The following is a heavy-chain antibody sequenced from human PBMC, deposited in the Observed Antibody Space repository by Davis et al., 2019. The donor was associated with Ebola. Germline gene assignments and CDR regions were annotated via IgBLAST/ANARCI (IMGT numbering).Heavy chain of an antibody. J-gene: IGHJ6*02. D-gene: IGHD6-19*01. CDR3: ARGPSGSPYYYYYGMDV. Sequence: AASVKVSCKASGYTFTSYGISWVRQAPGQGLEWMGLISAYNDKTNYAQKLKGRVTMTTDTSTSTAYMGLRSLRSDDTAVYSCARGPSGSPYYYYYGMDVWGQGTTVTVSS. CDR1: GYTFTSYG. V-gene: IGHV1-18*04. CDR2: ISAYNDKT.